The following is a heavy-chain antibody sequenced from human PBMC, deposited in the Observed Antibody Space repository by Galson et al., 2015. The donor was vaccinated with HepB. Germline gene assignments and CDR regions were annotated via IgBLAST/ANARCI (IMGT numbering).Heavy chain of an antibody. Sequence: SLRLSCAASGFTFSNYVMSWVRQAPEKGLEWLSVISGSGGTTYYADSVKGRFTISRDNPRNTLYLQMSSLSADDTAVYYCAKGTSMVRGLIRKNLNWFDPWGQGTLVTVSS. V-gene: IGHV3-23*01. CDR2: ISGSGGTT. CDR1: GFTFSNYV. J-gene: IGHJ5*02. D-gene: IGHD3-10*01. CDR3: AKGTSMVRGLIRKNLNWFDP.